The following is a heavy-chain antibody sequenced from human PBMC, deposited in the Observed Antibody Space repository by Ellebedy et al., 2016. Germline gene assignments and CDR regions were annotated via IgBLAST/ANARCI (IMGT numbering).Heavy chain of an antibody. V-gene: IGHV3-53*01. Sequence: GGSLRLSCAASGFTVNTNYMSWVRQIPGKGLEWVSIIYSGGSTYYADSVKGRFTISRDNSKNMVFLQMNSLRADDTAVYYCARAHIQGGYDYWGQGTLVTVSS. D-gene: IGHD2-21*01. CDR3: ARAHIQGGYDY. J-gene: IGHJ4*02. CDR1: GFTVNTNY. CDR2: IYSGGST.